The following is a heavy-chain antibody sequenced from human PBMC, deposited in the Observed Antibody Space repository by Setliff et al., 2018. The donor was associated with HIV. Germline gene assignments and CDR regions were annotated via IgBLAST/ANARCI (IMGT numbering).Heavy chain of an antibody. V-gene: IGHV4-39*01. CDR3: ARFDGSRVPAADYYFDY. D-gene: IGHD2-2*01. CDR2: IYYSGST. Sequence: SETLSLTCTVSGGSISSSSYYWGWIRQPPGKGLEWIGSIYYSGSTYYNPSLKSRVTISVDTSKNQFSLKLSSVTAADTAVYYCARFDGSRVPAADYYFDYWGQGTLVTVSS. CDR1: GGSISSSSYY. J-gene: IGHJ4*02.